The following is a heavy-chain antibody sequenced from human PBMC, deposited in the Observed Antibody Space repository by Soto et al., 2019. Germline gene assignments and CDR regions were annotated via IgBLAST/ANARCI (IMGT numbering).Heavy chain of an antibody. CDR2: ISYDGSNK. Sequence: QVQLVESGGGVVQPGRSLRLSCAASGFTFSSYAMHWVRQAPGKGLEWVAVISYDGSNKYYADSVKGRFTISRDNSKNTLYLQMNSPRAEDTALHSRARDTPVVVVAASLDYWGQGTLVTVSS. V-gene: IGHV3-30-3*01. D-gene: IGHD2-15*01. J-gene: IGHJ4*02. CDR3: ARDTPVVVVAASLDY. CDR1: GFTFSSYA.